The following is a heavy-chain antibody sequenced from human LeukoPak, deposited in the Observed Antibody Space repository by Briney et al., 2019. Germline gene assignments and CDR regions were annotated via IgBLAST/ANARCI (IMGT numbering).Heavy chain of an antibody. J-gene: IGHJ6*03. V-gene: IGHV4-34*01. CDR1: GGSFSGYY. CDR3: VRERYSYDHYMDV. CDR2: INHSGST. Sequence: SETLSLTCAVYGGSFSGYYWSWIRQPPGRGLEWIGEINHSGSTNYNPSLKSRVTISVDTSKNQFSLKLRSVTAADTAVYYCVRERYSYDHYMDVWGKGTTVTVSS. D-gene: IGHD5-18*01.